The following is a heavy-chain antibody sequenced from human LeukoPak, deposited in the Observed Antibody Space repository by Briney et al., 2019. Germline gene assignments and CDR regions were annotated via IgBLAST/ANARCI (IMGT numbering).Heavy chain of an antibody. D-gene: IGHD3-16*02. V-gene: IGHV3-23*01. CDR1: GFTFSSYA. CDR3: AKDGHYDYVWGSYRSGY. CDR2: ISGSGGST. Sequence: GGSLRLSCAASGFTFSSYAMSWVRQAPGKGLEWVSAISGSGGSTYYADSVKGRFTISRDNSKNTLYLQMNSLRAEGTAVYYCAKDGHYDYVWGSYRSGYWGQGTLVTVSS. J-gene: IGHJ4*02.